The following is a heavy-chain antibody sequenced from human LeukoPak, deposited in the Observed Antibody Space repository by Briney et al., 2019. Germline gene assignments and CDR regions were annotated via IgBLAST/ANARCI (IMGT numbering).Heavy chain of an antibody. Sequence: PSETLSLTCAVYGGSFSGYYWSWIRQPPGKGLEWIGEINHSGSTNYNPSLKSRVTISVGTSKNQFSLKLSSVTAADTAVYYCARGYCSSTSCYDFDYWGQGTLVTVSS. CDR3: ARGYCSSTSCYDFDY. CDR2: INHSGST. V-gene: IGHV4-34*01. D-gene: IGHD2-2*01. J-gene: IGHJ4*02. CDR1: GGSFSGYY.